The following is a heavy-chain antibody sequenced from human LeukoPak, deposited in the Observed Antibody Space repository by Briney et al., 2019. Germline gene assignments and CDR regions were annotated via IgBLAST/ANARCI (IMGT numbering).Heavy chain of an antibody. J-gene: IGHJ4*02. V-gene: IGHV4-61*02. CDR1: GGSISSGSYY. Sequence: SQTLPLTCTVSGGSISSGSYYWSWIRQPAGKGLEWIGRIYTSGSTNYNPSLKSRVTISVDTSKNQFSLKLSSVTAADTAVYYCARAYYYDSSGYYPNWGQGTLVTVSS. CDR2: IYTSGST. CDR3: ARAYYYDSSGYYPN. D-gene: IGHD3-22*01.